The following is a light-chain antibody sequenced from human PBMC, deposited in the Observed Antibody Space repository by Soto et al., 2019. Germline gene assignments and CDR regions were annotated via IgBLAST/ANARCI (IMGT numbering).Light chain of an antibody. V-gene: IGKV1-16*02. CDR3: QQYYRYPWT. CDR2: SAS. J-gene: IGKJ1*01. CDR1: QGISNY. Sequence: DIHMTQSPSSLSASVGDRFAITFRASQGISNYLGWYQQKPGKAPRSLIYSASSLQSGVPSKFSGSGSGTDFTLTISDMQPDDFATYYCQQYYRYPWTFGQGTKVDIK.